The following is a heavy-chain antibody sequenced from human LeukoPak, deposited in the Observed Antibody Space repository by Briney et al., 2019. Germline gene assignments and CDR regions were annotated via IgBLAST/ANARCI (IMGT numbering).Heavy chain of an antibody. CDR1: GGSFSGYY. J-gene: IGHJ3*02. Sequence: PSETLSLTCAVYGGSFSGYYWSWVRQPPGKGLEWIGYIYYSGSTNYNPSLKSRVTISVDTSKNQFSLKLSSVTAADTAVYYCARDWVPVHAFDIWGQGTMVTVSS. CDR3: ARDWVPVHAFDI. D-gene: IGHD1-1*01. CDR2: IYYSGST. V-gene: IGHV4-59*01.